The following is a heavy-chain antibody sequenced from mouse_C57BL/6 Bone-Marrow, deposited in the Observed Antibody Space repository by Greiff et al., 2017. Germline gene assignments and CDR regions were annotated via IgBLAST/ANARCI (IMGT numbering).Heavy chain of an antibody. CDR3: ARRDDGYYFDY. V-gene: IGHV1-63*01. J-gene: IGHJ2*01. CDR2: IYPGGGYT. D-gene: IGHD2-3*01. Sequence: QVQLQQSGAELVRPGTSVKMSCKASGYTFTNYWIGWAKQRPGHGLEWIGDIYPGGGYTNYNEKFKGKATLTADKSASTAYMQFSSLTSEDSAIYYGARRDDGYYFDYWGQGTTLTVSS. CDR1: GYTFTNYW.